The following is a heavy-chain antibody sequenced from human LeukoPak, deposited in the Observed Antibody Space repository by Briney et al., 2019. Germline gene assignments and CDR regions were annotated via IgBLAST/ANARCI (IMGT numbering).Heavy chain of an antibody. CDR1: GFTFSSYA. D-gene: IGHD3-16*01. J-gene: IGHJ6*03. CDR3: ARAVWGYYYYYMDV. V-gene: IGHV3-64*01. CDR2: ISSNGGST. Sequence: GGSLRLSCAASGFTFSSYAMHWVRQAPGKGLEYVSAISSNGGSTYYANSVKGRFTISRDNSKNTLYLQMGSLRAEDMAVYYCARAVWGYYYYYMDVWGKGTTVTVSS.